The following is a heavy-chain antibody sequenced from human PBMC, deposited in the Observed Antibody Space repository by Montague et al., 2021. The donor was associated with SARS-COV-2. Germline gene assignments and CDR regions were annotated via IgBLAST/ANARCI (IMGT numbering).Heavy chain of an antibody. Sequence: TLSLTCTVSGGSIPSSSYCWSWIRQPAGKGLDWIGHIYPNGNTNYNPSLKSRVTLSIDTSKNQLSLKLTSVTAADTAMYYCARDWWGTSGILSGWGQGTLVTVSS. V-gene: IGHV4-61*09. D-gene: IGHD2-15*01. J-gene: IGHJ4*02. CDR1: GGSIPSSSYC. CDR2: IYPNGNT. CDR3: ARDWWGTSGILSG.